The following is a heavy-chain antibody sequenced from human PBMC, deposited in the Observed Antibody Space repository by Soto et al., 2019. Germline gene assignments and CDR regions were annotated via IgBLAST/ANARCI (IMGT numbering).Heavy chain of an antibody. CDR3: ARTAIEQLVRTYYYYGMDV. J-gene: IGHJ6*02. D-gene: IGHD6-6*01. CDR1: GYTFTSYG. Sequence: QVQLVQSGAEVKKPGASVKVSCKASGYTFTSYGISWVRQAPGQGLEWMGWISAYNGNTNYAQKLQGRVTMTTDTXXSXAXXELRSLRSDDTAVYYCARTAIEQLVRTYYYYGMDVWGQGTTVTVSS. V-gene: IGHV1-18*01. CDR2: ISAYNGNT.